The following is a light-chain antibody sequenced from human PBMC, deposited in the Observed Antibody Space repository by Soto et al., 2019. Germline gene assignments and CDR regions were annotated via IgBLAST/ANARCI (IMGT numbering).Light chain of an antibody. CDR1: SSDVCGYNY. Sequence: QSALTQPPSASGSPGQSVTISCTGTSSDVCGYNYVSWYQQHPGKAPKLMIYEVSKRPSGVPDRFSGSKSGNTASLTVSGLQAEDEADYYCSSYAGSKVFGGGTKLTVL. CDR2: EVS. CDR3: SSYAGSKV. J-gene: IGLJ3*02. V-gene: IGLV2-8*01.